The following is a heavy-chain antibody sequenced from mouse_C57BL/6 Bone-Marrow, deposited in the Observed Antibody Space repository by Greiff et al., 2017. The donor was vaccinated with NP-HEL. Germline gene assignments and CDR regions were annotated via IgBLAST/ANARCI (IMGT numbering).Heavy chain of an antibody. CDR2: INPYNGGT. V-gene: IGHV1-19*01. CDR3: ASDSKAWFAY. CDR1: GYTFTDYY. Sequence: EVQRVESGPVLVKPGASVKMSCKASGYTFTDYYMNWVKQSHGKSLEWIGVINPYNGGTSYNQKFKGKATLTVDKSSSTAYMELNSLTSEDSAVYYCASDSKAWFAYWGQGTLVTVSA. J-gene: IGHJ3*01. D-gene: IGHD2-5*01.